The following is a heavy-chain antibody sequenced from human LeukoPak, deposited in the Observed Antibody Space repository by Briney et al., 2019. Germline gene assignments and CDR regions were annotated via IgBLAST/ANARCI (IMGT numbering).Heavy chain of an antibody. V-gene: IGHV3-21*06. CDR1: GFTFSSYG. J-gene: IGHJ4*02. CDR2: ISSSSTYI. D-gene: IGHD3-9*01. CDR3: ARSEPGGGILSVFPNDY. Sequence: GGSLRLSCAASGFTFSSYGMHWVRQAPGKGLEWVSFISSSSTYIYYGDSLKGRFTISRDNAKNSLYLEMNSLRADDTAVYYCARSEPGGGILSVFPNDYWGQGTLVTVSS.